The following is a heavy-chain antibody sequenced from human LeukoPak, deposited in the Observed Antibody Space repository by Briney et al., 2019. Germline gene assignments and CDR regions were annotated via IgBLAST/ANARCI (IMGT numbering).Heavy chain of an antibody. D-gene: IGHD5-18*01. J-gene: IGHJ3*02. CDR2: VYYSGST. CDR3: AREPITAMANDAFDI. V-gene: IGHV4-39*02. CDR1: GDSLSSGLYY. Sequence: PSETLSLTCTVSGDSLSSGLYYWGWIRQPPGKGLTWIGSVYYSGSTLFSASFENRVAMPVDRSKNQFSLKLNSVTAADTATYYCAREPITAMANDAFDIWGQGTMVTVSS.